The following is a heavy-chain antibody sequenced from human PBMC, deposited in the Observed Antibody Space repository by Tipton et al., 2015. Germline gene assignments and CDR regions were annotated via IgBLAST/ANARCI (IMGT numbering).Heavy chain of an antibody. V-gene: IGHV4-61*01. Sequence: TLSLTCTVSGDSVSSISSFWSWIRQPPGKGLEWIAYIHYRGNTNYNPNLKSRVTISVDTSKDQFSLKLTSVIAADTAVYYCARVGRGDGTLHIDDWGQGTLVTVSS. CDR3: ARVGRGDGTLHIDD. CDR1: GDSVSSISSF. CDR2: IHYRGNT. D-gene: IGHD2-21*01. J-gene: IGHJ4*02.